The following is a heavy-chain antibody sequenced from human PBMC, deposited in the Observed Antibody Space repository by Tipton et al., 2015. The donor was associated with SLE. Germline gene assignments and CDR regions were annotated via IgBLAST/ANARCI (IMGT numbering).Heavy chain of an antibody. CDR2: IYSGGST. CDR1: GFTVSSNY. J-gene: IGHJ6*02. D-gene: IGHD6-13*01. CDR3: AKDAAAGTPYYYYYGMDV. V-gene: IGHV3-66*02. Sequence: SLRLSCAASGFTVSSNYMSWVRQAPGKGLEWVSVIYSGGSTYYADSVKGRFTISRDNTKNSLYLQMNSLRAEDTAVYYCAKDAAAGTPYYYYYGMDVWGQGTTVTVSS.